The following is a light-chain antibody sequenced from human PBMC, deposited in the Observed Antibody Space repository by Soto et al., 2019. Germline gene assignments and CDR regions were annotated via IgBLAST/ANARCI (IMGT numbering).Light chain of an antibody. J-gene: IGKJ1*01. V-gene: IGKV3-15*01. CDR2: GAS. Sequence: EIVVTQSPATLSVTRGERATLSCRASQSVSTNLAWYQQKPGQAPRLLIYGASTRATDIPARFSGSGSGTEFTLTISSLQSEDFAVYYCQQYHNWPPWTFGQGTKVEIK. CDR3: QQYHNWPPWT. CDR1: QSVSTN.